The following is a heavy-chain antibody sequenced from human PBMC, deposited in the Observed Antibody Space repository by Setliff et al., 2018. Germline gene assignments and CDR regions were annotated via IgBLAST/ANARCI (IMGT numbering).Heavy chain of an antibody. Sequence: SETLSLTCAVSGYSISSGYYWGWIRQPPGKGLEWIGNIYHSGSTYYNPSLKSRVTISVDTSKNQFSLKLSSVTAADTAVYYCASVDIVLMVYALCIVCVTIVSADPSHPLKPLSRGLSHPADI. CDR2: IYHSGST. V-gene: IGHV4-38-2*01. CDR3: ASVDIVLMVYALCIVCVTIVSADPSHPLKPLSRGLSHPADI. CDR1: GYSISSGYY. J-gene: IGHJ3*02. D-gene: IGHD2-8*01.